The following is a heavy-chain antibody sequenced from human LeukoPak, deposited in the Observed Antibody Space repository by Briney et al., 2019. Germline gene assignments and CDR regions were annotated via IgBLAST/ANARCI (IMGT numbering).Heavy chain of an antibody. Sequence: GGSLRLSCAASGFTFSSSSLNWVRQAPGKGLGWVSSITRHSTYIYYADSMKGRFTISRDSAKNSLYLQMNSLRAEDTAVYYCASRYYDSSGPLKYYFDYWGQGTLVTVSS. J-gene: IGHJ4*02. D-gene: IGHD3-22*01. V-gene: IGHV3-21*04. CDR3: ASRYYDSSGPLKYYFDY. CDR2: ITRHSTYI. CDR1: GFTFSSSS.